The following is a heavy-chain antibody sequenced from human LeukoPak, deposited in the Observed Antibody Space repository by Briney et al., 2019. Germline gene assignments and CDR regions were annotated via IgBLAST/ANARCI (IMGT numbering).Heavy chain of an antibody. V-gene: IGHV4-31*03. D-gene: IGHD5-18*01. J-gene: IGHJ4*02. CDR3: ARVQKVQLWFPQRGTYYFDY. Sequence: SQTLSLTCTVSGGSISSGDYYWSWIRQHPGNGLEWFGYIYYSGSTYYNPSLKSRLTISVDTSKTQFSLKLSSVTAADTAVYYCARVQKVQLWFPQRGTYYFDYWGQGTLVTVSS. CDR1: GGSISSGDYY. CDR2: IYYSGST.